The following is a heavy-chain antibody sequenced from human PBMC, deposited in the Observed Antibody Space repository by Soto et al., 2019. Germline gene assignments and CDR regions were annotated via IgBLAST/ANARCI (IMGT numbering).Heavy chain of an antibody. CDR3: AKDGSAYYGFFDY. V-gene: IGHV3-23*01. J-gene: IGHJ4*02. Sequence: GGSLRLSCAAFEFTFSNYAMTWVRQAPGKGLEWVSTISGSGDTIYYADSVKGRFTISRDNSKNTLYLQMNSLRAEDTAVYYCAKDGSAYYGFFDYWGRGTLVTVSS. CDR1: EFTFSNYA. D-gene: IGHD3-22*01. CDR2: ISGSGDTI.